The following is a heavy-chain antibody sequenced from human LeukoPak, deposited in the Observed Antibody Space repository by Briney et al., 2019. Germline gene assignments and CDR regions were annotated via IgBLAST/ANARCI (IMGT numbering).Heavy chain of an antibody. Sequence: PSETLSLTCTVSGGSISSSSYYWSWLRQPPGKGLEWIGSVYYSGSTYYNPSLKSRITISVDTSKTQFSLNLSSVTAADTAVYYCARRSVYSYFDYWGQGTLVTVSS. D-gene: IGHD4-11*01. CDR1: GGSISSSSYY. J-gene: IGHJ4*02. CDR3: ARRSVYSYFDY. CDR2: VYYSGST. V-gene: IGHV4-39*01.